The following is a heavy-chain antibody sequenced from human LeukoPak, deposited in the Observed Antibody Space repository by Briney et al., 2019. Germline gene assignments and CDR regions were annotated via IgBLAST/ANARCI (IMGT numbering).Heavy chain of an antibody. CDR3: VRGQQLAPDY. J-gene: IGHJ4*02. CDR1: GGSISSGGYS. D-gene: IGHD6-13*01. Sequence: SQTLSLTCAVSGGSISSGGYSWSWIRQPPGKGLEWIGYIYHSGSTYFNPSLKSRVTISVDRPKNQFSLKLSSVTAADTAVYYCVRGQQLAPDYWGQGTLVTVSS. CDR2: IYHSGST. V-gene: IGHV4-30-2*01.